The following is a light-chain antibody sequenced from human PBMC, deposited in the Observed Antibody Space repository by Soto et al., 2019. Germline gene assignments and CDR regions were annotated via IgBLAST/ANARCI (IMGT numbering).Light chain of an antibody. J-gene: IGKJ5*01. Sequence: EIVLTQSPVTLSLSPGERATLSCRASQSVSNYLGWYQQKPGQAPRLLIYDASNRATGIPARFSGSGSGTDFTLTISSLETADFAVYYCQHRGTFGQGTRLEIQ. CDR1: QSVSNY. CDR2: DAS. CDR3: QHRGT. V-gene: IGKV3-11*01.